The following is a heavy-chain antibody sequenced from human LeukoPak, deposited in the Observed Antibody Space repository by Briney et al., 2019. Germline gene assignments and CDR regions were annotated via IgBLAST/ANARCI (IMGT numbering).Heavy chain of an antibody. J-gene: IGHJ4*02. V-gene: IGHV3-21*01. CDR3: ARETLLLLGGYYFDY. D-gene: IGHD2-15*01. CDR2: ISSNGGRT. CDR1: GFTFSILD. Sequence: PGGSLRLSCAASGFTFSILDMSWVRQAPGKGLEWVSAISSNGGRTYYADSVKGRFTISRDNAKNSLYLQMNSLRAEDTAVYYCARETLLLLGGYYFDYWGQGTLVTVSS.